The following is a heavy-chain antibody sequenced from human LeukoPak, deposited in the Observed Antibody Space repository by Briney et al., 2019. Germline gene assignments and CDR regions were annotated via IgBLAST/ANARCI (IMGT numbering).Heavy chain of an antibody. CDR2: IYSGGST. CDR3: AKSGYNRFDY. D-gene: IGHD5-24*01. V-gene: IGHV3-53*01. J-gene: IGHJ4*02. Sequence: GGSLRLSCAASGFTVSSNYMSWVRQAPGKGLEWVSIIYSGGSTFYADSVKGRFTISRDNSKNTLYLQMNSLRADDTAVYYCAKSGYNRFDYWGQGTLVTVSS. CDR1: GFTVSSNY.